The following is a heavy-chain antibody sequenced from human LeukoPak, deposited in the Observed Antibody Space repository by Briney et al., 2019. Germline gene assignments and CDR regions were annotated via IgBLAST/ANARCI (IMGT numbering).Heavy chain of an antibody. CDR1: GYTLTELS. J-gene: IGHJ3*02. CDR2: FDPEDGET. Sequence: ASVKVSCKVSGYTLTELSMHWVRQAPGKGLEWMGGFDPEDGETIYAQKFQGRVTMTEDTSTDTAYMELSSLRSEDTAVYYCARDLHDYGGNGDAFDIWGQGTMVTVSS. V-gene: IGHV1-24*01. D-gene: IGHD4-23*01. CDR3: ARDLHDYGGNGDAFDI.